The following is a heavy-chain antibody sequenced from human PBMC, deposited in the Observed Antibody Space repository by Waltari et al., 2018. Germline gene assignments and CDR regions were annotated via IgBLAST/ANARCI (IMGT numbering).Heavy chain of an antibody. D-gene: IGHD4-17*01. CDR2: IYHSGGT. CDR3: ARRGMTTVSYWYFDL. CDR1: GYSISSGYY. J-gene: IGHJ2*01. V-gene: IGHV4-38-2*01. Sequence: QVQLQESGPGLVKPSETLSLTCAVSGYSISSGYYWGWIRQPPGKGLEWIGSIYHSGGTYYNPSLKSRVTISVDTSKNQFSLKLSSVTAADTAVYYCARRGMTTVSYWYFDLWGRGTLVTVSS.